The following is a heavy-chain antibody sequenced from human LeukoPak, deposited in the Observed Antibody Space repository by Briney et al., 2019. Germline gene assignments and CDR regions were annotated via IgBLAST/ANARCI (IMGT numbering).Heavy chain of an antibody. CDR3: ARVPYYDFWSGYSGLYYYGMDV. CDR2: INHSGST. CDR1: GGSFGGYY. Sequence: SETLSLSCAVYGGSFGGYYWSWIRQPPGKGLEWIGEINHSGSTNYNPSLKSRVTISVDTSKNQFSLKLSSVTAADTAVYYCARVPYYDFWSGYSGLYYYGMDVWGQGTTVTVSS. V-gene: IGHV4-34*01. D-gene: IGHD3-3*01. J-gene: IGHJ6*02.